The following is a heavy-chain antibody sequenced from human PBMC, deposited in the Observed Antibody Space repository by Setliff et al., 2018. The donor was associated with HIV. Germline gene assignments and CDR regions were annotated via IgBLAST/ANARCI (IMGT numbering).Heavy chain of an antibody. Sequence: ASVKVSCKASGYTFTTHAMHWVRQAPGQGLEWMGWINANSGGTNYAQKFQGRVTMTRDTSISAAYMELSRLRSDDTAVYYCASTENYFDSSAYYYQRYWGQGTLVTVSS. CDR3: ASTENYFDSSAYYYQRY. V-gene: IGHV1-2*02. D-gene: IGHD3-22*01. J-gene: IGHJ4*02. CDR1: GYTFTTHA. CDR2: INANSGGT.